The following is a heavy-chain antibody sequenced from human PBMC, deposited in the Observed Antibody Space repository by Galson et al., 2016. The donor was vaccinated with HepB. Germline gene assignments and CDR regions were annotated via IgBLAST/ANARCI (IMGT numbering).Heavy chain of an antibody. D-gene: IGHD3-3*01. V-gene: IGHV3-48*02. CDR3: ARDFSWSFEN. Sequence: SLRLSCAASGFTFSPSSMNWVRQAQGKGLEWLSYISGTTHTFVSYADSLRGRFTISRDNAKNSLYLHLNSLRDEDTAVYYCARDFSWSFENWGQGTLVTVSS. CDR1: GFTFSPSS. J-gene: IGHJ4*02. CDR2: ISGTTHTF.